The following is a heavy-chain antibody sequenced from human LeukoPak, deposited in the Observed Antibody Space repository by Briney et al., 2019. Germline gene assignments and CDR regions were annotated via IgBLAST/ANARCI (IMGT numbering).Heavy chain of an antibody. CDR3: ASRYSSSWDGDY. D-gene: IGHD6-13*01. V-gene: IGHV3-48*03. CDR1: GFTFSSYE. CDR2: ISTSGSTI. J-gene: IGHJ4*02. Sequence: PGGSLRLSCAASGFTFSSYEMNWVRQAPGKGLEWVSYISTSGSTIYYADSVKGRFTISRDNAKKSLYLQMNSLRAEDTAVYYCASRYSSSWDGDYGGQGTLVTVSS.